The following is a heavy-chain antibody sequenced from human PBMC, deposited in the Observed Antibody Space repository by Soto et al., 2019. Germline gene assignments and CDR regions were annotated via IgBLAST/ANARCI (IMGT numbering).Heavy chain of an antibody. CDR3: AKDPSGYTDGYYYYYYMDV. D-gene: IGHD6-25*01. CDR2: ISGTGRST. J-gene: IGHJ6*03. CDR1: GFSFSSYA. V-gene: IGHV3-23*01. Sequence: GGSLRLSCAASGFSFSSYAMSWVRQAPGKGLEWVSTISGTGRSTYYADSVKGRFTISRDNSKNTLYLQVNSLRAEDTAVYSCAKDPSGYTDGYYYYYYMDVWGKGTTVTVSS.